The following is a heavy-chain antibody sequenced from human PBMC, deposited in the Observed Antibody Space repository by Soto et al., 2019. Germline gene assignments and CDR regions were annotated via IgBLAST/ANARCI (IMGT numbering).Heavy chain of an antibody. Sequence: SETLSLTCTVSGCTISSYYWSWIRQPPGKGLEWIGTIYYSGSTNYNPSLKSRVTITVNTSKNQFSLKLSSVTAADTAVYYCAREGYGGGYYYYYGMDVWGQGTTVTVSS. V-gene: IGHV4-59*01. CDR1: GCTISSYY. D-gene: IGHD5-12*01. CDR3: AREGYGGGYYYYYGMDV. J-gene: IGHJ6*02. CDR2: IYYSGST.